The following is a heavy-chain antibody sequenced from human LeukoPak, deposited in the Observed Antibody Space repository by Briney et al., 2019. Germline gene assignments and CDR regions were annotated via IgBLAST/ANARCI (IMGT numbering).Heavy chain of an antibody. V-gene: IGHV4-39*07. CDR2: IYYSGST. J-gene: IGHJ5*02. Sequence: SETLSLTCTVSGGSISSSSSYWGWIRLPPGKGLEWIGTIYYSGSTYYNPSLKSRVTISVDTSKNQFSLKLSSMTAADTAVYYCARDGSSQYNWFDPWGQGTLVTVSS. CDR3: ARDGSSQYNWFDP. D-gene: IGHD6-13*01. CDR1: GGSISSSSSY.